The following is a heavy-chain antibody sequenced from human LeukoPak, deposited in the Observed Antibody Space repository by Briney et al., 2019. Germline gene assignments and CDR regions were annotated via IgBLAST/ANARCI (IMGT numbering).Heavy chain of an antibody. V-gene: IGHV4-59*08. CDR3: ASGVGDHDAFDI. Sequence: SETLSLTCTVSGGSISSYYWSWIRQPPGKGLEWIGYIYYSGSTNYNPSLKSRVTISVDTSKNQFSLKLSSVTAADTAVYYCASGVGDHDAFDIWGQGTMVTVSS. CDR1: GGSISSYY. CDR2: IYYSGST. D-gene: IGHD3-3*01. J-gene: IGHJ3*02.